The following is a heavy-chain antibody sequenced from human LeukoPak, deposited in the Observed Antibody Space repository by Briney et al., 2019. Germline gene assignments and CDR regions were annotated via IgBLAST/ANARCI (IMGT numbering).Heavy chain of an antibody. CDR1: GFTFSSYS. V-gene: IGHV3-21*01. Sequence: GGSLRLSCAASGFTFSSYSMNWVRQAPGKGLEWVSSISSSSSYIHYADSVKGRFTISRDNSKNTLYLQMNSLRAEDTAVYYCARLPGYCSSNSCYKMTIPFDYWGQGTLVTVSS. CDR3: ARLPGYCSSNSCYKMTIPFDY. J-gene: IGHJ4*02. D-gene: IGHD2-2*02. CDR2: ISSSSSYI.